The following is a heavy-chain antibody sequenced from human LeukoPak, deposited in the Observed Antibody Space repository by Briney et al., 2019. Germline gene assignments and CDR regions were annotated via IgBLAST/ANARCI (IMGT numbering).Heavy chain of an antibody. D-gene: IGHD1-26*01. CDR2: IRKKPNSYST. J-gene: IGHJ4*02. CDR3: ATSRSYAPFDY. V-gene: IGHV3-72*01. CDR1: VFTFCYYW. Sequence: PRGALRLSCAGSVFTFCYYWMQWVSQAPGKGLEWVGRIRKKPNSYSTEYAASVKGRFTISRDDSKNSLYLQMNSLETEDTAVHYCATSRSYAPFDYRGQGTLGTVSS.